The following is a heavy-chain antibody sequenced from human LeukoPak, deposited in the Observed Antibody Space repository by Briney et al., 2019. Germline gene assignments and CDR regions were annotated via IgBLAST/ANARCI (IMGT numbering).Heavy chain of an antibody. D-gene: IGHD4-17*01. J-gene: IGHJ5*02. CDR1: GFIFSNYD. CDR2: IGPAGNT. CDR3: ARGGNSVDYGDFFDSGWFDP. Sequence: GGSLRLSCAASGFIFSNYDMHWVRQATGKGLERVSAIGPAGNTYSSDSVKGRFTISRENAENSLYLQMNSLRAEDTAVYYCARGGNSVDYGDFFDSGWFDPWGQGTLVTVSS. V-gene: IGHV3-13*01.